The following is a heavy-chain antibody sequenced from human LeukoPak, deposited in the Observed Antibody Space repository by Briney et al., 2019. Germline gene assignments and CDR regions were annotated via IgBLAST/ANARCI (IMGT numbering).Heavy chain of an antibody. CDR2: TRNRANSYTT. D-gene: IGHD2/OR15-2a*01. CDR3: ARDSTLWYFDL. J-gene: IGHJ2*01. Sequence: GGSLRLSCAASGFTFSDHYMDWVRQAPGKGLEWVGRTRNRANSYTTEYAASVKGRFTISRDDSKNSLCLQMNSLKTEDTAVYYCARDSTLWYFDLWGRGTLVTVSS. V-gene: IGHV3-72*01. CDR1: GFTFSDHY.